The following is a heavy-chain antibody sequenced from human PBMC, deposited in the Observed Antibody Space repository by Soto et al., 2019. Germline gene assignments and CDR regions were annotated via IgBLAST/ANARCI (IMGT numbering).Heavy chain of an antibody. CDR2: ISYDGSNK. V-gene: IGHV3-30-3*01. Sequence: GESLKISCAASGFTFSSYAMHWVRQAPGKGLEWVAVISYDGSNKYYADSVKGRFTISRDNSKNTLYLQMNSLRAEDTAVYYCARDDSSWRELDYWGQGTLVTVSS. CDR1: GFTFSSYA. J-gene: IGHJ4*02. CDR3: ARDDSSWRELDY. D-gene: IGHD6-13*01.